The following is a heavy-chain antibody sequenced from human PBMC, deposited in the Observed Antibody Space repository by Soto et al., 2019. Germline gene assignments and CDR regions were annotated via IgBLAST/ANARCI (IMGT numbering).Heavy chain of an antibody. V-gene: IGHV4-39*01. CDR1: GGSISSSSYY. CDR2: IYYSGST. D-gene: IGHD1-26*01. J-gene: IGHJ5*02. Sequence: SETLSLTCTVSGGSISSSSYYWGWIRQPPGKGLEWIGSIYYSGSTYYNPSLKSRVTISVDTSKNQFSLKLSSVTAADTAVYYCARPQEGATTYWFDPWGQGTLVTVSS. CDR3: ARPQEGATTYWFDP.